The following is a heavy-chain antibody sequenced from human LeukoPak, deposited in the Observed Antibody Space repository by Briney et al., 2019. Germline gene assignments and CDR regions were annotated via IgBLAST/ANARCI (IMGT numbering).Heavy chain of an antibody. Sequence: PAETLSLTYAVSGGSISSYYWTWLRQPAGKGLEWFVRIYTYGRTWFNPSLKSRLTMSIDTSRNQFSLRLRSVTAADTAVYYCARGGNYDPAHYHHYTYMDVWGKGTTVTVSS. CDR2: IYTYGRT. D-gene: IGHD1-26*01. V-gene: IGHV4-4*07. CDR1: GGSISSYY. J-gene: IGHJ6*03. CDR3: ARGGNYDPAHYHHYTYMDV.